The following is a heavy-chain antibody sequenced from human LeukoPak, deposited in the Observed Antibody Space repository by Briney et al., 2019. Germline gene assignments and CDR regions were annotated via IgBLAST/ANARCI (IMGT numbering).Heavy chain of an antibody. CDR3: ARDLQTGLAFDA. CDR2: MRSTNDI. CDR1: GFTFSGSA. V-gene: IGHV3-73*01. J-gene: IGHJ3*01. Sequence: PRGSLRLSCEDSGFTFSGSAMQWVRHAFGEGLEWVDRMRSTNDIAYAPSVKGSFTISRDDSKNTAYLKMNSLKTADTAVYYCARDLQTGLAFDAWGQGTVVAVSS. D-gene: IGHD7-27*01.